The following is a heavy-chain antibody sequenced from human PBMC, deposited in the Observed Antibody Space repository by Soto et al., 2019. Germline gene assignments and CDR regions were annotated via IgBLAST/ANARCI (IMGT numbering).Heavy chain of an antibody. CDR2: VHYSGGT. D-gene: IGHD2-8*02. CDR3: AKHQLFCTATRCFALFDS. CDR1: GGSIRSNIYY. J-gene: IGHJ4*02. Sequence: SETLSLTCSVSGGSIRSNIYYWGWIRQPPGKGLEWIATVHYSGGTYYTPSLKNRVTISADTSNNQFSLRLNSVTAADTAVYFCAKHQLFCTATRCFALFDSWGQGTLVTVSS. V-gene: IGHV4-39*01.